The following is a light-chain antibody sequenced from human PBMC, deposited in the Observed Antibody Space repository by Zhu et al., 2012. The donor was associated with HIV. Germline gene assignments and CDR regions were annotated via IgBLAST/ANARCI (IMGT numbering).Light chain of an antibody. J-gene: IGKJ3*01. V-gene: IGKV1-9*01. CDR3: QHLSSSLFT. CDR1: QDISIY. Sequence: DIQLTQSPSFLSASIGGRVTITCRASQDISIYLAWYQQKPGKVPRLLMYGASTLQSGVPPRFSGSGSGTEFTLTISSLQPEDFATYYCQHLSSSLFTFGPGTKRGY. CDR2: GAS.